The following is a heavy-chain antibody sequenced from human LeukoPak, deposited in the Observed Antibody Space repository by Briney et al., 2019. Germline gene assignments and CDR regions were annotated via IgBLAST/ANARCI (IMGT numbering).Heavy chain of an antibody. J-gene: IGHJ5*02. CDR2: ISSSSSTI. Sequence: PSGGSLRLSCPASGFTFSSYTMNWVRQAPGKGLEWVSYISSSSSTIFYADSVKGRFTISRDNATNSPYLQMNSRRVDDTAVYYCARGDSGGYFDWFDPWGQGTLVTVSS. V-gene: IGHV3-48*01. CDR3: ARGDSGGYFDWFDP. CDR1: GFTFSSYT. D-gene: IGHD1-26*01.